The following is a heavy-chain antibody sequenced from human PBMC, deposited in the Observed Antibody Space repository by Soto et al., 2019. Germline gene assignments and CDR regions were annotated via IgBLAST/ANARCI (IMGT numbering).Heavy chain of an antibody. D-gene: IGHD3-22*01. Sequence: EVQLVESGGGLVKPGGSLRLSCAATGFTFSNAWMNWVRQAPGKGLEWVGRIKSKTDGGTTDYAAPVKGRFTISRDDSKNTLYLQMNSLKTEDTAVYYCSWEDYYDSSGYYELDYWGQGTLVTVSS. V-gene: IGHV3-15*07. CDR1: GFTFSNAW. CDR3: SWEDYYDSSGYYELDY. CDR2: IKSKTDGGTT. J-gene: IGHJ4*02.